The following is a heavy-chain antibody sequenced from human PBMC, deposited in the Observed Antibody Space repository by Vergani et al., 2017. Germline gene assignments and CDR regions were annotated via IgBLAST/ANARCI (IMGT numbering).Heavy chain of an antibody. CDR1: GGSFSGYY. Sequence: QVQLQQWGAGLLKPSETLSLTCAVYGGSFSGYYWSWNRQPPGKGLEWIGEINHSGSTNYNPSLKSRVTISVDTSKNQFSLKLSSVTAADTAAYYCARFLRPHHWYFDLWGRGTLVTVSS. J-gene: IGHJ2*01. CDR2: INHSGST. V-gene: IGHV4-34*01. CDR3: ARFLRPHHWYFDL.